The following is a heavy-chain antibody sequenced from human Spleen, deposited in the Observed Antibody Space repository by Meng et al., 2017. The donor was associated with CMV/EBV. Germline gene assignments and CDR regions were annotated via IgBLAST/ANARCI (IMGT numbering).Heavy chain of an antibody. CDR2: IRYDGSNK. Sequence: GGSLRLSCAASGFTFSNYGMEWVRQAPGKGLEWVAFIRYDGSNKYYADSVKGRFTISRDNSKDTLYLQMYSLRAEDTAVYYCAKGPTDFWSGYYIVSWGQGTLVTVSS. D-gene: IGHD3-3*01. CDR1: GFTFSNYG. V-gene: IGHV3-30*02. CDR3: AKGPTDFWSGYYIVS. J-gene: IGHJ5*02.